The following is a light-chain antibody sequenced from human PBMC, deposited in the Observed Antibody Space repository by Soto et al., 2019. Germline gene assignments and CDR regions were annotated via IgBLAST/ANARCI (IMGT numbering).Light chain of an antibody. J-gene: IGKJ1*01. CDR1: QSVGSN. Sequence: EIVRTPSPATLSVSPGERATLSCRASQSVGSNLAWYQQKPGQAPRLLIYGASTRATGIPARFSGSGSGTEFTLTISSLQSEDFAVYYCRQYNNWPRTFGQGTKVDIK. V-gene: IGKV3-15*01. CDR3: RQYNNWPRT. CDR2: GAS.